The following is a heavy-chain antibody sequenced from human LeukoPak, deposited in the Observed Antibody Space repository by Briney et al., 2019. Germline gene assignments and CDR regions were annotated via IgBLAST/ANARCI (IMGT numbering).Heavy chain of an antibody. CDR3: ASLDY. Sequence: PGGSLRLSCAASGFTFSIYWVHWVRQAPGKGLVWVSSINSDGSSTSYAASVKGRFTISRDNAKNTLYLQRNVTTAEATAVYCCASLDYWGQGTPVTVSS. V-gene: IGHV3-74*01. CDR1: GFTFSIYW. J-gene: IGHJ4*02. CDR2: INSDGSST.